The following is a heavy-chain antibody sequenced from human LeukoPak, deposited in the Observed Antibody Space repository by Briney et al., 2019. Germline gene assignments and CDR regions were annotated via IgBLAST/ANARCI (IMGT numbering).Heavy chain of an antibody. CDR2: IKQDGSVK. CDR1: GFTFTSYW. Sequence: PGGSLRLSCAASGFTFTSYWMTWVRQAPGKGLERVANIKQDGSVKNYVDSLRGRFTISRDNAKGSLYLQMNSLRAEDTAVYFCARNYYYRFDYWGQGTLVAVSS. CDR3: ARNYYYRFDY. J-gene: IGHJ4*02. V-gene: IGHV3-7*01. D-gene: IGHD3-10*01.